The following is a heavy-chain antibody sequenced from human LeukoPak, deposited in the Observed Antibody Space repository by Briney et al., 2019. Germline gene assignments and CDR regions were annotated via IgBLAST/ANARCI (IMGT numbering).Heavy chain of an antibody. Sequence: PGGSLRLSCAASGFTFSSYWMSWVRQAPGKGLEWVANIKQDGSEKYYVDSVKGRFTISRDNAKNSLYLQMNSLRAEDTAVYYCARAGDSSGYYYPGSIWGQGTLVTVSS. CDR2: IKQDGSEK. J-gene: IGHJ4*02. CDR1: GFTFSSYW. D-gene: IGHD3-22*01. CDR3: ARAGDSSGYYYPGSI. V-gene: IGHV3-7*01.